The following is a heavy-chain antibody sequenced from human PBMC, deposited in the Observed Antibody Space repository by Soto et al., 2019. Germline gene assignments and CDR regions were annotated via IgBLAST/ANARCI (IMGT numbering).Heavy chain of an antibody. D-gene: IGHD3-22*01. J-gene: IGHJ4*01. CDR2: IKSKGHGGTT. V-gene: IGHV3-15*07. CDR1: GFTFSNAW. Sequence: GGSLRLSCAASGFTFSNAWINWVRQAPGKGLEWVGRIKSKGHGGTTDFAAPVRGRFAISRDDSRNLVYMQMNSLNTEDTAVYYCTTDSYTSVIVVRFDYWGHGTLVTVSS. CDR3: TTDSYTSVIVVRFDY.